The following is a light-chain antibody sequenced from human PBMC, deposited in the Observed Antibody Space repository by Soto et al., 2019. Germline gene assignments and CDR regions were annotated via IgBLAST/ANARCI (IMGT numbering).Light chain of an antibody. J-gene: IGKJ4*01. CDR3: QQYASSPLT. CDR2: GAS. V-gene: IGKV3-20*01. Sequence: EIVMTQSPSTLSVSAGEGATLSCRASQSVSIDLAWYQQKPGQAPRILIFGASGRATGIPDRFSGSGSGTDFTLTISRLQPEDFAVYYCQQYASSPLTFGGGTKVDIK. CDR1: QSVSID.